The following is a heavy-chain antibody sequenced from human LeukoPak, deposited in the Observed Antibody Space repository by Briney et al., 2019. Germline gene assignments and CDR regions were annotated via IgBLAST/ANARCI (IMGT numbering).Heavy chain of an antibody. CDR3: ARQYYDSSGSYYFDY. J-gene: IGHJ4*02. D-gene: IGHD3-22*01. CDR2: INTNSGGT. CDR1: GYTFTGYY. Sequence: ASVKVCCKASGYTFTGYYMHWVRQAPGQGLEWMGWINTNSGGTNYAQKVQGRVTMTRDTSISTAYMDLSRLRSDDTAVYYCARQYYDSSGSYYFDYWGQGTLVTVSS. V-gene: IGHV1-2*02.